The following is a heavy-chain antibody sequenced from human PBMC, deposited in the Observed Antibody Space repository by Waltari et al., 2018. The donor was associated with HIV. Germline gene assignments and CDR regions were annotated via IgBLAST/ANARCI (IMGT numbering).Heavy chain of an antibody. CDR3: ATGGGTTSIQLYDLDV. D-gene: IGHD1-26*01. Sequence: QVQLIQSGAEVKKPGASVKVPCKVFGYTLTELSMHWVRQAPGKGLVWMGGFDPEDDETIYAQKFQGRVTMTEDTSTDSAYMELSSLTSEDTAVYYCATGGGTTSIQLYDLDVWGQGTTVTVSS. CDR2: FDPEDDET. V-gene: IGHV1-24*01. CDR1: GYTLTELS. J-gene: IGHJ6*02.